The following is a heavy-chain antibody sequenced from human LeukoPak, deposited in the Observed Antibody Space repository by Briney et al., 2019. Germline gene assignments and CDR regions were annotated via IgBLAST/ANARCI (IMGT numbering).Heavy chain of an antibody. CDR2: ISDSGGRT. CDR1: GITLSNYG. CDR3: AKRGVVIRVILVGFHKEAYYFDS. D-gene: IGHD3-22*01. V-gene: IGHV3-23*01. Sequence: GGSLRLSCAVSGITLSNYGMSWIRQAPGKGLEWVVGISDSGGRTNYADSVKGRFTISRDNPKNTLCLQMNSLRAEDTAVYFCAKRGVVIRVILVGFHKEAYYFDSWGQGALVTVSS. J-gene: IGHJ4*02.